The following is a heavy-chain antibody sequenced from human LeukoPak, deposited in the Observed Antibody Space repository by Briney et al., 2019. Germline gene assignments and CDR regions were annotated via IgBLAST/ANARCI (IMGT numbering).Heavy chain of an antibody. CDR2: INHSGST. D-gene: IGHD3-10*01. J-gene: IGHJ4*02. CDR1: GGSLSGYY. CDR3: ARSSMVRGVNY. V-gene: IGHV4-34*01. Sequence: SETLSLTCAVYGGSLSGYYWRWLRQPPGKGVEWIGEINHSGSTNYNPSLKSRVTISVDTSKNQFSLKLSSVTAADTAVYYCARSSMVRGVNYWGQGTLVTVSS.